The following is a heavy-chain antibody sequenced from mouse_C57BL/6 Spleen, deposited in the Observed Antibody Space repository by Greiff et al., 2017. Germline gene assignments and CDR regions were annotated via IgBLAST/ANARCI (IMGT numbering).Heavy chain of an antibody. CDR2: IDPSDSYT. V-gene: IGHV1-69*01. CDR3: ARGPGNFDY. CDR1: GYTFTSYW. J-gene: IGHJ2*01. Sequence: QVQLQQPGAELVMPGASVKLSCKASGYTFTSYWMHWVKQRPGQGLEWIGEIDPSDSYTNYNQKFKGKSTLTVDKSSSTAYMQLSSLTSEDSAVYYCARGPGNFDYWGQGTTLTVSS.